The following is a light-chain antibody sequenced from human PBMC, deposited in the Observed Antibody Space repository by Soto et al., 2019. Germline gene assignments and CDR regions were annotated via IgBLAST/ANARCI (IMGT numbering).Light chain of an antibody. CDR2: ATS. J-gene: IGKJ5*01. CDR1: QSVSSSY. CDR3: QHYGSSLQIT. Sequence: EIVFTESPRTLYLSPGERATPSCRASQSVSSSYLSWYQQRPGQAPRLLIYATSTGATGIPDRFSGSGSGTDFTLTISRLEPEDFAVYYCQHYGSSLQITFGQGIRLEMK. V-gene: IGKV3-20*01.